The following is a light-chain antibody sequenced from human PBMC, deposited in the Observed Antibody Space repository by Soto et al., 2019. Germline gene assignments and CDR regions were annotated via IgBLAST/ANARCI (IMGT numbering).Light chain of an antibody. CDR1: QGISTD. Sequence: DIQMTQSPSSLSASVGDRVTITCRASQGISTDLGWYQQKPGKAPKRLISAASSLHSGIPPRFSGSGSGTEFTLTIIILQPEDFATYYCLQHNSYPRTFGQGTRLEIK. J-gene: IGKJ2*02. CDR2: AAS. V-gene: IGKV1-17*01. CDR3: LQHNSYPRT.